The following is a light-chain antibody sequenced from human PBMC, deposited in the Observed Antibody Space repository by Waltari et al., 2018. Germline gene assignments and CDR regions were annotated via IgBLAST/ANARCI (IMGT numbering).Light chain of an antibody. J-gene: IGKJ1*01. CDR3: MQALQTPRT. Sequence: DIVMTQSPLSLPVTPGEPASTSCRSSQSLLHSNGYNYLDWYLQKPGQSPPLLIYVGSNRASGVPDRFSGSGSGTDFTLKISRVEAEDVGVYYCMQALQTPRTFGQGTKVEIK. CDR1: QSLLHSNGYNY. V-gene: IGKV2-28*01. CDR2: VGS.